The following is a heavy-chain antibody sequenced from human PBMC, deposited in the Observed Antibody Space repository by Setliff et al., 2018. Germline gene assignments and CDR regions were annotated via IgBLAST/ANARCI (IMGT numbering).Heavy chain of an antibody. D-gene: IGHD2-2*01. J-gene: IGHJ4*02. Sequence: GASVKVSCKASGYTLTNYAINWVRQAPGQGLEWVGWISAYSGNTYYAQKFQGRVTMTTDTSTATAYLELRSLRSDDTAVYYCSRLVRYCTRTSCQRASGEDYWGQGTLVTVSS. V-gene: IGHV1-18*01. CDR2: ISAYSGNT. CDR1: GYTLTNYA. CDR3: SRLVRYCTRTSCQRASGEDY.